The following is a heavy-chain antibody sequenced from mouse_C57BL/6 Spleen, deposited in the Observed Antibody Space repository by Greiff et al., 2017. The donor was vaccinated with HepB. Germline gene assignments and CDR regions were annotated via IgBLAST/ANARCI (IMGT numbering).Heavy chain of an antibody. V-gene: IGHV1-69*01. Sequence: QVQLQQPGAELVMPGASVKLSCKASGYTFTSSWMHWVKQRPGQGLEWIGEIDPSDSYTNYNQKFKGKSTLTVDNSSSTAYMQLSSLTSEDSAVYYCARRDYYGSSWYFDVWGTGTTVTVSS. CDR2: IDPSDSYT. D-gene: IGHD1-1*01. CDR1: GYTFTSSW. CDR3: ARRDYYGSSWYFDV. J-gene: IGHJ1*03.